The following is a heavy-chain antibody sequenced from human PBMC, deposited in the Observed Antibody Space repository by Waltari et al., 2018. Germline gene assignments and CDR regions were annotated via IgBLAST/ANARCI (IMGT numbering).Heavy chain of an antibody. CDR3: ARANTSSAFFDY. V-gene: IGHV5-51*01. CDR1: RNTFRGFW. CDR2: IYPGDSDT. Sequence: EVQLVQSGAEVKKPGESLTISCQGSRNTFRGFWVGWVRQKPGKGLEWVGIIYPGDSDTRYSPSFQGQVTISADKSLNTAYLRWSSLKASDTAMYFCARANTSSAFFDYWGQGTLVSVSS. J-gene: IGHJ4*02. D-gene: IGHD6-13*01.